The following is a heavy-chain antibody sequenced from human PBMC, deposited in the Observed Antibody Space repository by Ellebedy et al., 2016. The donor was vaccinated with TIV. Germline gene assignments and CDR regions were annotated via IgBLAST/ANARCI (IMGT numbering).Heavy chain of an antibody. CDR3: ARDRGYDTFDY. D-gene: IGHD5-12*01. Sequence: GESLKISCAASGFTFSRYTINWVRQAPGKGLEWVSSLSSTSSYIYYADSAKGRFTISRDNAKNSLFLQMNSLRAEDTAVYYCARDRGYDTFDYWGQGILVTVSS. CDR1: GFTFSRYT. CDR2: LSSTSSYI. V-gene: IGHV3-21*01. J-gene: IGHJ4*02.